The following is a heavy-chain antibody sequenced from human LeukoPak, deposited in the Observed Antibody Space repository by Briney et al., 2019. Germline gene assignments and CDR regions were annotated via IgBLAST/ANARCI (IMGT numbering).Heavy chain of an antibody. V-gene: IGHV3-23*01. CDR3: AREGGGYSSEY. CDR1: GFIFSSYA. D-gene: IGHD6-13*01. Sequence: GGSLRLSCAASGFIFSSYAMSWVRQAPGKGLEGVSAISGSGGSTDYADSVKGRFTISRDNAKNSLYLQINSLRAEDTAVYYCAREGGGYSSEYWGQGTLVTVSS. CDR2: ISGSGGST. J-gene: IGHJ4*02.